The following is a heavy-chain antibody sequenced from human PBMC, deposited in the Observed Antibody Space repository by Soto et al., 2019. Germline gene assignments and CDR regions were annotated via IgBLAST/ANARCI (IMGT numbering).Heavy chain of an antibody. J-gene: IGHJ4*02. CDR2: ISAYNGNT. Sequence: ASVKVSCKXSGYTFTSYGISWVRQAPGQGLEWMGWISAYNGNTNYAQKLQGRVTMTTDTSTSTAYMELRSLRSDDTAVYYCAREVPPYSSPVVWGQGTLVTVSS. CDR3: AREVPPYSSPVV. V-gene: IGHV1-18*01. D-gene: IGHD6-13*01. CDR1: GYTFTSYG.